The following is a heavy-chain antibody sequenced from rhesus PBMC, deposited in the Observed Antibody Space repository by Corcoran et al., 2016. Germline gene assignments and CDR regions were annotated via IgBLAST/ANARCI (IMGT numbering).Heavy chain of an antibody. D-gene: IGHD1-14*01. CDR3: ARQSVDTAGTTNFDF. CDR1: GYSIRSNNW. Sequence: QVQLQESGPGLVKPSETLSLTCVVSGYSIRSNNWWSWIRQIPGKAMEWIGNIGGNSGDPYYNPPLLRRVPISNDASKNQLSLKLNALTAADTAIYYCARQSVDTAGTTNFDFWGQGVLVTVSS. V-gene: IGHV4-65*02. CDR2: IGGNSGDP. J-gene: IGHJ4*01.